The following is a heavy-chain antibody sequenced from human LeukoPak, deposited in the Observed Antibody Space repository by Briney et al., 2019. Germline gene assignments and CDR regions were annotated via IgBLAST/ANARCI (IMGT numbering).Heavy chain of an antibody. V-gene: IGHV3-9*01. CDR1: GFTFSSYW. D-gene: IGHD3-16*01. J-gene: IGHJ3*02. Sequence: GGSLRLSCAASGFTFSSYWMSWVRQAPGKGLEWVSGISWNSGSIGYADSVKGRFTISRDNAKNSPYLQMNSLRAEDTALYYCAKGITFGGVNAFDIWGQGTMVTVSS. CDR2: ISWNSGSI. CDR3: AKGITFGGVNAFDI.